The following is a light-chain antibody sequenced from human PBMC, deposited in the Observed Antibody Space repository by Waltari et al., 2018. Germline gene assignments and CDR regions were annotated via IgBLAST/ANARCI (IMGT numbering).Light chain of an antibody. V-gene: IGLV2-14*03. J-gene: IGLJ2*01. Sequence: QSALTQSASVSGYPGQSITISCTGTSSDVGGYNHVSWYQQHPGKAPKLMIYDVTNRPSGVSNRFSGSKSGNTASLTISGLQAEDEADYYCSSYTSSSALVFGGGTKLTVL. CDR2: DVT. CDR3: SSYTSSSALV. CDR1: SSDVGGYNH.